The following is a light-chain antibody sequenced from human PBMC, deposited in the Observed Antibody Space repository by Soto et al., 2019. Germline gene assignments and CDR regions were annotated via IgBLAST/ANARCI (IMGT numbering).Light chain of an antibody. J-gene: IGKJ4*01. CDR1: QSVSSY. Sequence: EIVLTQSPATLSLSPGERATLSCRASQSVSSYLAWYQQKPGQAPRLLIYDASNRATGIPARFSGSGSGTGVTLTITSPEPEDFAVYYCQQRSNWLLTFGGGTKVEIK. V-gene: IGKV3-11*01. CDR2: DAS. CDR3: QQRSNWLLT.